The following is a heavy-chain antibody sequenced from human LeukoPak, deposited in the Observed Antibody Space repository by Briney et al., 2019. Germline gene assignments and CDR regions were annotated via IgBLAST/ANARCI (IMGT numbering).Heavy chain of an antibody. D-gene: IGHD3-22*01. V-gene: IGHV4-59*08. CDR1: GGSISSYY. CDR3: ARDRSGYYRIDY. CDR2: VFHSGST. Sequence: SETLSLTCTVSGGSISSYYWSWIRQPPGKGLEWIGYVFHSGSTNYNPSLKSRVTISVDTSKNQFSLKLTSVTAADTAVYYCARDRSGYYRIDYWGQGTLVTVSS. J-gene: IGHJ4*02.